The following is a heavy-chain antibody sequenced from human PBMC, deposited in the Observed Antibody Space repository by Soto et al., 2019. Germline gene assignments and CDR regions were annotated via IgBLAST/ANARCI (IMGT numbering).Heavy chain of an antibody. CDR3: AKPLHVLRYFDWSGPHDY. D-gene: IGHD3-9*01. Sequence: GGSLRLSCAASGFTFSSYAMSWVRQAPGQGLEWVSAISGSGGSTYYADSVKGRFTISRDNSKNTLYLQMNSLRAEDTAVYYCAKPLHVLRYFDWSGPHDYWGQGTLVTVSS. J-gene: IGHJ4*02. CDR2: ISGSGGST. V-gene: IGHV3-23*01. CDR1: GFTFSSYA.